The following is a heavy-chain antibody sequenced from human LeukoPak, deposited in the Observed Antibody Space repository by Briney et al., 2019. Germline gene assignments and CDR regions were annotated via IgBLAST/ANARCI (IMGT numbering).Heavy chain of an antibody. Sequence: PGGSLRLSCAASGFTFNNYWMSWVRQVPGKGLERVANIKEDGSAKNYVDSVKGRFTISRDSAKNSLYLQMSSLRAEDTAVYYCASWAGAAAGFSGPLDYWGQGTLVTVSS. V-gene: IGHV3-7*01. CDR3: ASWAGAAAGFSGPLDY. CDR2: IKEDGSAK. J-gene: IGHJ4*02. D-gene: IGHD6-13*01. CDR1: GFTFNNYW.